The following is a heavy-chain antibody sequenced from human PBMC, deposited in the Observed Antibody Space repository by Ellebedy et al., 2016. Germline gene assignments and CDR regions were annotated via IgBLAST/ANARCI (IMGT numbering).Heavy chain of an antibody. Sequence: GESLKISCEASGFTFSSHAMSWVRQAPGKGPEWVSAVVGSGERTFYADSVKGRFTISRDNSKNRLYLHMSSLKVEDTATYYCANVGGSGTYYNGYWGQGTFVTVSS. V-gene: IGHV3-23*01. CDR2: VVGSGERT. CDR3: ANVGGSGTYYNGY. J-gene: IGHJ4*02. CDR1: GFTFSSHA. D-gene: IGHD3-10*01.